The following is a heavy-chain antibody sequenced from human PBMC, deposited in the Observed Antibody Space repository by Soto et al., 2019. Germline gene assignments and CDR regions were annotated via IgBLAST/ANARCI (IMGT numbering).Heavy chain of an antibody. V-gene: IGHV1-18*01. CDR2: ISAYNGNT. CDR1: GFTFTSSA. J-gene: IGHJ5*02. CDR3: ARVYDYVWGSYRSRLDP. Sequence: GSVNDSFKSSGFTFTSSAVQWVRQTPGQGLEWVGWISAYNGNTNYAQKLQGRVTMTTDTSTSTAYMELRSLRSDDTAVYYCARVYDYVWGSYRSRLDPWGQGTPVTVSS. D-gene: IGHD3-16*02.